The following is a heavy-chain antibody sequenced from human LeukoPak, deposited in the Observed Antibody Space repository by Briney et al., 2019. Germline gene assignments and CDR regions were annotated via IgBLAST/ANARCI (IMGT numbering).Heavy chain of an antibody. V-gene: IGHV4-34*01. CDR1: GGSFSGYY. J-gene: IGHJ4*02. Sequence: PSETLSLTCAVYGGSFSGYYWSWIRQPPGKGLEWIGEINHSGSTNYNPSLKSRVTISVDTSKNQFSLKLSSVTAADTAVYYCARSRPYYYDSSGYYCDYWGQGTLVTVSS. CDR2: INHSGST. CDR3: ARSRPYYYDSSGYYCDY. D-gene: IGHD3-22*01.